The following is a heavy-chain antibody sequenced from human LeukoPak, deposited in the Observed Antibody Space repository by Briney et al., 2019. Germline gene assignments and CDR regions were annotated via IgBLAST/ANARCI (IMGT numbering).Heavy chain of an antibody. V-gene: IGHV3-23*01. CDR3: AKHQQIYGDSLMDV. CDR1: GFTFSSYA. J-gene: IGHJ6*02. CDR2: ISGSGGRT. Sequence: GGSLRLSCAASGFTFSSYAMSWVRQAPGKGLEWVSTISGSGGRTYFTDSMKGRFTISRDNPKNTLYLQMNSLGAEDTAVYYCAKHQQIYGDSLMDVWGQGTTVTVSS. D-gene: IGHD4-17*01.